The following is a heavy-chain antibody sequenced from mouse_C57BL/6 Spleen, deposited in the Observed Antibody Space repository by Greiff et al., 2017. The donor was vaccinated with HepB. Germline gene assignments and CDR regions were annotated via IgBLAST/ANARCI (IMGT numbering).Heavy chain of an antibody. J-gene: IGHJ2*01. CDR3: ARGGVSSGLYDFDY. V-gene: IGHV3-6*01. CDR2: ISYDGSN. D-gene: IGHD3-2*02. CDR1: GYSITSGYY. Sequence: DVQLVESGPGLVKPSQSLSLTCSVTGYSITSGYYWNWIRQFPGNKLEWMGYISYDGSNNYNPSLKNRISITRDTSKNQFFLKLNSVTTEDTATYYCARGGVSSGLYDFDYWGQGTTLTVSS.